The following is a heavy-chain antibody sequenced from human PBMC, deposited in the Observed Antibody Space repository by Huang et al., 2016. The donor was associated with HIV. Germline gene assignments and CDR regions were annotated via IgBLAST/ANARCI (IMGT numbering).Heavy chain of an antibody. D-gene: IGHD3-16*02. CDR2: VSFDGSQT. CDR1: GFAFSNNA. V-gene: IGHV3-30*04. CDR3: AIAPARALRYFDN. Sequence: QVLLVESGGGVVQPGKSLRPSCAASGFAFSNNAMHWVRQAQGKGLEWVAVVSFDGSQTYLADSVNDRFTISRDNSKGTLFLQMSSLGPDDTAVYYCAIAPARALRYFDNWGQGTLVTVSS. J-gene: IGHJ4*02.